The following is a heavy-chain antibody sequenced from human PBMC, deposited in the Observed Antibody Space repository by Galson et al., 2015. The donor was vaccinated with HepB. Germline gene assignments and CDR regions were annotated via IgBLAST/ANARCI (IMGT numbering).Heavy chain of an antibody. CDR1: GFTVRTNY. J-gene: IGHJ5*02. CDR2: ISYDGSNK. V-gene: IGHV3-30-3*01. Sequence: SLRLSCAVSGFTVRTNYMSWVRQAPGKGLEWVAVISYDGSNKYYADSVKGRFTISRDNSKNTLYLQMNSLRAEDTAVYYCARSKSSSSAISFSWFDPWGQGTLVTVSS. CDR3: ARSKSSSSAISFSWFDP. D-gene: IGHD6-6*01.